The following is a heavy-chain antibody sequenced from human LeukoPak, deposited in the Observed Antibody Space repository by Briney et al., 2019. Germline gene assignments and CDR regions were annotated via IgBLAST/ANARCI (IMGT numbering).Heavy chain of an antibody. CDR2: ISSSSSTI. CDR1: GFTFSSYS. J-gene: IGHJ6*03. V-gene: IGHV3-48*01. CDR3: ARGRTYYYYMDV. Sequence: GGSLRLSCAASGFTFSSYSMNWVRQAPGKGLEWVSYISSSSSTIYYADSVKGRFTISRDNAKNSLYLQMNSLRAEDTAVYYCARGRTYYYYMDVWGKGTTVTISS.